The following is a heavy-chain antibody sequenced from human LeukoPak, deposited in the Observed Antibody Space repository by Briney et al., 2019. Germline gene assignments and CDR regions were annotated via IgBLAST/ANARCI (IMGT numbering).Heavy chain of an antibody. CDR3: APGTVGGWFDP. CDR1: RFTFSSYA. V-gene: IGHV3-23*01. J-gene: IGHJ5*02. CDR2: ISAGGDTT. Sequence: GGSLRLSCAASRFTFSSYAMSWVRQASGKGLEWVSTISAGGDTTYYADSVKGRFTISRDNSKNTHYLQMTSLRAEDTAVYYCAPGTVGGWFDPWGQGTLVTVSS. D-gene: IGHD1-26*01.